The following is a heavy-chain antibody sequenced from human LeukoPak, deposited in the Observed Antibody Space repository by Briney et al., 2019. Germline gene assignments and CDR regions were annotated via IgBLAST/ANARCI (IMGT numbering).Heavy chain of an antibody. J-gene: IGHJ6*03. CDR2: IYYTGST. CDR3: ARGLEMATINYYYMDV. D-gene: IGHD5-24*01. CDR1: GGSISSSSYY. V-gene: IGHV4-39*07. Sequence: PSETLSLTCSVSGGSISSSSYYWGWIRQPPGKGLEWIGSIYYTGSTYYNPSLKSRVTISVDTSRNQFSLNLSSVTAADTAVYYCARGLEMATINYYYMDVWGKGTTVTVSS.